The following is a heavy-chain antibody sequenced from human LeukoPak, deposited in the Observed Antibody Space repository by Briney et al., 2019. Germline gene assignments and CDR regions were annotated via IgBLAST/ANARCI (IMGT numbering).Heavy chain of an antibody. D-gene: IGHD1-14*01. V-gene: IGHV3-33*06. CDR2: IYYDGSNK. Sequence: GRSLRLSCAASGFTFSSYGMHWVRQAPGKGLEWLGIIYYDGSNKYYADSVKGRFTISRDNSKNTLYLQMNSLRAEDTAVYHCAKEEETKVYFDYWGQGTLVTVSS. CDR1: GFTFSSYG. J-gene: IGHJ4*02. CDR3: AKEEETKVYFDY.